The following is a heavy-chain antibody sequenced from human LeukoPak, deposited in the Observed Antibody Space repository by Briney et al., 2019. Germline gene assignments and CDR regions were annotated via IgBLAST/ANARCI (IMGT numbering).Heavy chain of an antibody. CDR1: GYSISNGYY. Sequence: SETLSLTCAVSGYSISNGYYWDWIRQPAGKGLEWIGSIYHSGNTYHNPSLKSRVIISVDTSKNQFSLKLSSVTAADTAVYYCARDPLAYYDGSGYAGTHFDYWGQGTLVTVSS. J-gene: IGHJ4*02. CDR2: IYHSGNT. V-gene: IGHV4-38-2*02. D-gene: IGHD3-22*01. CDR3: ARDPLAYYDGSGYAGTHFDY.